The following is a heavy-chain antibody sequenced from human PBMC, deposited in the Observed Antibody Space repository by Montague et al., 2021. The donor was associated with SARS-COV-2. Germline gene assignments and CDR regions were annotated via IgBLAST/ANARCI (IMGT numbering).Heavy chain of an antibody. CDR1: GFTFSYFE. J-gene: IGHJ4*02. CDR3: ARDLVVTDGISDY. D-gene: IGHD2-8*02. Sequence: SLRLSCAASGFTFSYFEVNWVRQAPGKGLEWISYISGAGTTIYYADSVKGRFTISRDNAKNSLYLQMNSLRAEDTAVYYCARDLVVTDGISDYWGQGTLVTVPS. CDR2: ISGAGTTI. V-gene: IGHV3-48*03.